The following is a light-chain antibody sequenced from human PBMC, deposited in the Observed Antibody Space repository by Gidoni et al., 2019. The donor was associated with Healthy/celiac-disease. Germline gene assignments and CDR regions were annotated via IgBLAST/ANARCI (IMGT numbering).Light chain of an antibody. CDR3: QQYYSTPPT. Sequence: DIVMTQPPDSLAVSLGETATINCKSSQSVLYSSNNKNYLAWYQQKPGQPPKLLIYWASTRESGVPDRFSGSGSGTDFTLTISSLQAEDVAVYYCQQYYSTPPTFGQGTKVEIK. CDR1: QSVLYSSNNKNY. CDR2: WAS. V-gene: IGKV4-1*01. J-gene: IGKJ1*01.